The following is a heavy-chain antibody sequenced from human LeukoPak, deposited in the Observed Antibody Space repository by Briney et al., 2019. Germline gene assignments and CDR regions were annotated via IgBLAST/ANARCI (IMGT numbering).Heavy chain of an antibody. J-gene: IGHJ4*02. CDR3: ARDRNYYDSGGYRYNAY. V-gene: IGHV3-11*01. CDR1: GFTFSDYY. CDR2: ISNSGTTV. Sequence: GGSLRLPCAASGFTFSDYYMTWIRQAPGKGLEWVSYISNSGTTVYYTDSVKGRFTISRDNAKNSLYLQMNSLRAEDTAVYYCARDRNYYDSGGYRYNAYWGQGILVTVSS. D-gene: IGHD3-22*01.